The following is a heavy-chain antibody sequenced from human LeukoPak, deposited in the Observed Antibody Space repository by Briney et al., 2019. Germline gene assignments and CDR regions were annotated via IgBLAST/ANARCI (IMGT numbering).Heavy chain of an antibody. V-gene: IGHV1-69*01. CDR1: GGTFSSYA. CDR2: IIPIFGTA. D-gene: IGHD2-2*01. J-gene: IGHJ6*04. CDR3: ARGPARYYYGMDV. Sequence: SVKVSCKASGGTFSSYAISWVRQAPGQGLEWMGGIIPIFGTANYAQKLQGRVTITADESTSTAYMELSSLRSEDTAVYYCARGPARYYYGMDVWGKGTTVTVSS.